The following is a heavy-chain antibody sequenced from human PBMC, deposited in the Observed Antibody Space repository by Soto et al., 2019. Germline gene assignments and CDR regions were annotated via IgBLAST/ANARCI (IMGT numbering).Heavy chain of an antibody. CDR1: GYTFTSYA. Sequence: GASVKVSCKASGYTFTSYAMHWVRQAPGQRLEWMGWINAGNGNTKYSQKFQGRVTITRDTSASTAYMELSSLRSEDTAVYYCARSLTTVTSPYYYYYMDVWGKGTTVTVSS. CDR2: INAGNGNT. J-gene: IGHJ6*03. CDR3: ARSLTTVTSPYYYYYMDV. V-gene: IGHV1-3*01. D-gene: IGHD4-17*01.